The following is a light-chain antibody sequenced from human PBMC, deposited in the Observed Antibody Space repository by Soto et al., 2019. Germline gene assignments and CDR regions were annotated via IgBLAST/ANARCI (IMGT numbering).Light chain of an antibody. CDR3: SSYTSSNTQV. J-gene: IGLJ6*01. Sequence: QSALTQPASVSGSPGQSITISCTGTSSDVGGYNYVSWYQQHPGKAPKLMIFDVSNRPSGVSSRFSGSQSGNTASLIIAGLQAEDEDDYYCSSYTSSNTQVFGTGTQLTVL. CDR1: SSDVGGYNY. CDR2: DVS. V-gene: IGLV2-14*01.